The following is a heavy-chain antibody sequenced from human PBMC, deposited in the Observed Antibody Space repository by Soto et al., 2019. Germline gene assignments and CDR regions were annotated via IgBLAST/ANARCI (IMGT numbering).Heavy chain of an antibody. CDR1: GYTFTTYG. V-gene: IGHV1-18*01. CDR2: ISAYNANT. CDR3: AREGYCTGGSGALYSHDYFGMDP. J-gene: IGHJ6*02. D-gene: IGHD2-8*02. Sequence: QVQLMQSGGEVKKPGASVNVSCKASGYTFTTYGISWVRQAPGQGLEWMGWISAYNANTNYSQSFQGRVTMTRDTSRSTAYMELRSLTSDDTAVYYCAREGYCTGGSGALYSHDYFGMDPWGPGTTVTVSS.